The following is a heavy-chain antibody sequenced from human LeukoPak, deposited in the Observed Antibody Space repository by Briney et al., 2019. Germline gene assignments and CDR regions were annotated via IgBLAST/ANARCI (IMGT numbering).Heavy chain of an antibody. D-gene: IGHD3-22*01. CDR1: GFTFSSYW. J-gene: IGHJ4*02. CDR2: IKQDGSEK. CDR3: ARDLLVGGSGYHY. V-gene: IGHV3-7*01. Sequence: PGGSLRLSCAASGFTFSSYWMSWVRQAPGKGLEWVANIKQDGSEKYYVDSVKGRFTISRDNAKNSLYLQMNSLRAEDTAAYYCARDLLVGGSGYHYWGQGTLVTVSS.